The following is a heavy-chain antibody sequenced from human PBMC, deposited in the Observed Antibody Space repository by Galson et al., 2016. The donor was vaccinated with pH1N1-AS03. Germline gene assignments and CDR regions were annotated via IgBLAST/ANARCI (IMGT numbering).Heavy chain of an antibody. V-gene: IGHV1-69*06. J-gene: IGHJ6*02. CDR2: ITPIFGTT. CDR3: ARAGREEYRSTSLKSYHYYYGMDV. Sequence: SVKVSCKASGGTFSNYAFNWVRLAPGQGLEWMGGITPIFGTTKYAQKFQGRVTITADKSTNTADMELRSLRSEDTPLYYCARAGREEYRSTSLKSYHYYYGMDVWGQGTTVIVSS. CDR1: GGTFSNYA. D-gene: IGHD6-6*01.